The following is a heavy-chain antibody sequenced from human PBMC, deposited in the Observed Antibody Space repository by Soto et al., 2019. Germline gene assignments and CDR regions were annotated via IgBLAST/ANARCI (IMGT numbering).Heavy chain of an antibody. J-gene: IGHJ4*02. D-gene: IGHD1-1*01. V-gene: IGHV1-8*01. CDR1: GYNFIDYS. Sequence: ASVKVSCKASGYNFIDYSINWVRQAPGQGLEWMGWMNPKSGHTAHAQKIQGRVILTRDTSINTVYMELSSLTSGDTAVYFCARRIPDGKFDSGGRGPQATVSS. CDR2: MNPKSGHT. CDR3: ARRIPDGKFDS.